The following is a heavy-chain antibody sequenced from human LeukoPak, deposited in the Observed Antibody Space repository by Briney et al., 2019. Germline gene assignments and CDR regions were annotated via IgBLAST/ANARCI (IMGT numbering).Heavy chain of an antibody. Sequence: QPGGSLRLSCAASGFTFDDYAMHWVRQAPGKGLEWVSLISGDGGSTYYADSVKVRFTISRDNSKNSLYLQMNSLRTEDTALYYCAKDSGYSYGYRVVVADLLDYWGQGTLVTVSS. J-gene: IGHJ4*02. CDR3: AKDSGYSYGYRVVVADLLDY. V-gene: IGHV3-43*02. CDR2: ISGDGGST. D-gene: IGHD5-18*01. CDR1: GFTFDDYA.